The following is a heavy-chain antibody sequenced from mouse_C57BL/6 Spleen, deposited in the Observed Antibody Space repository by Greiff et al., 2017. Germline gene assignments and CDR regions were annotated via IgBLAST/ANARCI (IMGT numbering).Heavy chain of an antibody. CDR2: ISSGSSTI. CDR3: SRAPGFAY. CDR1: GFTFSDYG. V-gene: IGHV5-17*01. J-gene: IGHJ3*01. Sequence: EVQVVESGGGLVKPGGSLKLSCAASGFTFSDYGMHWVRQAPEQGLEWVAYISSGSSTIYYAATVQGRFTISTDHSKNTLFLQMTRLRSEDTAMYYCSRAPGFAYWGQGTLVTVSA.